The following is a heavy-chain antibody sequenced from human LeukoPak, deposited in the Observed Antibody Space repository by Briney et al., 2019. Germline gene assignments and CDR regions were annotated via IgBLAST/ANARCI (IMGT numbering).Heavy chain of an antibody. CDR1: GFTFSSYA. Sequence: GGSLRLSCAASGFTFSSYAMHWVRQAPGKGPEWVAIISYDGRNKYYADSVKGRFTISRDDSKNTLYVQMNSLRAEDTAVYYCAGGPRTGTAFYYYGMDVWGQGTTVTVSS. D-gene: IGHD1-7*01. CDR2: ISYDGRNK. CDR3: AGGPRTGTAFYYYGMDV. J-gene: IGHJ6*02. V-gene: IGHV3-30*04.